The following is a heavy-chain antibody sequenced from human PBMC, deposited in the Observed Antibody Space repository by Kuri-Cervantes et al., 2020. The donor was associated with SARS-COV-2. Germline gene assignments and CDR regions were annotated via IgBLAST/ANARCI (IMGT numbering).Heavy chain of an antibody. D-gene: IGHD3-22*01. Sequence: SETLSLTCTVSGDSISSYYWSWIRQPPGKGLEWIGEINHSGSTNYNPSLKSRVTISVDTSKNQFSLKLSSVTAADTAVYYCARGRREWSTYYYDSSGSEPQYFDYWGQGTLVTVSS. J-gene: IGHJ4*02. CDR1: GDSISSYY. CDR3: ARGRREWSTYYYDSSGSEPQYFDY. V-gene: IGHV4-34*01. CDR2: INHSGST.